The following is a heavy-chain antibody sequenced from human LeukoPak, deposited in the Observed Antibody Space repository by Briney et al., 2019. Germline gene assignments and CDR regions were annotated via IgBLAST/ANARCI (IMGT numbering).Heavy chain of an antibody. J-gene: IGHJ4*02. CDR3: ARDLYCSSTSCYNAGY. D-gene: IGHD2-2*02. CDR2: MNPNSGNT. Sequence: ASVKVSCKASGYTFTSYDINWVRQATGQGLEWMGWMNPNSGNTGYAQKFQGRVTVTRNTSISTAYMELSSLRSEDTAVYYCARDLYCSSTSCYNAGYWGQGTLVTVSS. V-gene: IGHV1-8*01. CDR1: GYTFTSYD.